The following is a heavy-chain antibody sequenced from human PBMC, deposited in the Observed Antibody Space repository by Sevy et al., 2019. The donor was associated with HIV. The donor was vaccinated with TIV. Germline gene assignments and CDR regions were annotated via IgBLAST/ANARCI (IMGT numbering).Heavy chain of an antibody. D-gene: IGHD5-18*01. CDR1: GFTFSSYG. CDR3: AKEPRGYSCCASYYYGMDV. V-gene: IGHV3-30*02. CDR2: IRYDGSNK. J-gene: IGHJ6*02. Sequence: GGSLRLSCAASGFTFSSYGMHWVRQAPGKGLEWVAFIRYDGSNKYYADSVKGRFTISRDNSKNTLYLQMNSLRAEDTAVYYCAKEPRGYSCCASYYYGMDVWGQGTTVTVSS.